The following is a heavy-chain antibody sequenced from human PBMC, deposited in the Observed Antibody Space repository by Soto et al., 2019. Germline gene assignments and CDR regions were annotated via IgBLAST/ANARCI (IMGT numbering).Heavy chain of an antibody. CDR3: ARAERNYGDPYYYYYGMDV. V-gene: IGHV4-59*01. J-gene: IGHJ6*02. CDR1: GGSISSYY. CDR2: IHYSGST. Sequence: PSETLSLTCTVSGGSISSYYWSWIRQPPGKGLEWIGYIHYSGSTNYNPSLKSRVTISVDTSKNQFSLKLSSVTAADTAVYYCARAERNYGDPYYYYYGMDVWGQGTTVTVSS. D-gene: IGHD4-17*01.